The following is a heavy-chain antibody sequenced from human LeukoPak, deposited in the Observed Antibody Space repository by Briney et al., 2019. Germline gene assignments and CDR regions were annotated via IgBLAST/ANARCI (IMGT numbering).Heavy chain of an antibody. CDR3: ARDSGDDFSNWFDP. J-gene: IGHJ5*02. Sequence: SVKVSCKASGGTFSSYAISWVRQAPGQGPEWMGGIIPIFGTANYAQKFQGRVTITADESTSTAYMELSSLRSEDTAVYYCARDSGDDFSNWFDPWGQGTLVTVSS. V-gene: IGHV1-69*13. D-gene: IGHD2-21*01. CDR1: GGTFSSYA. CDR2: IIPIFGTA.